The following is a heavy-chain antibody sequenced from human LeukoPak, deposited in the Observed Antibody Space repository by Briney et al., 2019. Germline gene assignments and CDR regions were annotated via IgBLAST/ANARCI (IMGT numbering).Heavy chain of an antibody. Sequence: ASVKVSCKASGYMFSDYYMHWVRQAPGQGLEWMAIINPSGGSTSYAQKFQGRVTITADESTSTAYMELSSLRSEDTAVYYCARDVSDSTGNWFDPWGQGTLVTVSS. V-gene: IGHV1-46*01. D-gene: IGHD2-21*02. J-gene: IGHJ5*02. CDR3: ARDVSDSTGNWFDP. CDR1: GYMFSDYY. CDR2: INPSGGST.